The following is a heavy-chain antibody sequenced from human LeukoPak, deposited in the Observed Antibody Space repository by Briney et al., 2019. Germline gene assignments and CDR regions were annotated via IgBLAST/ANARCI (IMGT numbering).Heavy chain of an antibody. Sequence: PGGSLRLSCAASGFTFNFCAMHCVRQAPGKGLEWVAFIRYEGNNKNYADSVKGRFTISRDNSRDTLYLQMNSLRAEDTAVYYCTKGDDYGANTRLPKYNWFDPWGQGTLVTVSS. CDR3: TKGDDYGANTRLPKYNWFDP. V-gene: IGHV3-30*02. J-gene: IGHJ5*02. CDR2: IRYEGNNK. D-gene: IGHD4-23*01. CDR1: GFTFNFCA.